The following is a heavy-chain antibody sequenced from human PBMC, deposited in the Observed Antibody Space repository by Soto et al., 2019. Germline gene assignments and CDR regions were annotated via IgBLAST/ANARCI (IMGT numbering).Heavy chain of an antibody. Sequence: PSETLSRTCAVCGASLSDNYCNWLRQPSGKGLEWIGEINHSGNTNYNPSIRSRVTISIDTSKNQLSLNLRSVSAADTAVYYCARGRGEFDPWGQGTPVAVSS. CDR1: GASLSDNY. J-gene: IGHJ5*02. CDR3: ARGRGEFDP. CDR2: INHSGNT. D-gene: IGHD2-21*01. V-gene: IGHV4-34*01.